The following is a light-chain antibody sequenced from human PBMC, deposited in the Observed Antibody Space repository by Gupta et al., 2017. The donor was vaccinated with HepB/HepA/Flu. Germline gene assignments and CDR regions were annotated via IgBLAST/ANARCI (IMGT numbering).Light chain of an antibody. CDR1: SSNIGAGYD. CDR2: GTS. Sequence: QSVLTQPPPVSGAPGQRVTIACTGSSSNIGAGYDVHWYQQLPGTAPKLLIYGTSNRPSGVPDRFSGSKSGTSASLAITGLQAEDEADYYCQSYDSSLSGWVFGGGTKLTVL. J-gene: IGLJ3*02. V-gene: IGLV1-40*01. CDR3: QSYDSSLSGWV.